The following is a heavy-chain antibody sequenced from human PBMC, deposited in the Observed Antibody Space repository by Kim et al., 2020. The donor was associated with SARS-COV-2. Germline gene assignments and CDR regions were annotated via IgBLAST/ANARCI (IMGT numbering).Heavy chain of an antibody. CDR3: AKDNSGWYGEFDY. D-gene: IGHD6-19*01. V-gene: IGHV3-30*18. J-gene: IGHJ4*02. CDR1: GFTFSSYG. Sequence: GGSLRLSCAASGFTFSSYGMHWVRQAPGKGLEWVSVISYDGSSKYYSDSVKGRFTVSRDNSKNTLYLQMNSLRAEYTAVYYCAKDNSGWYGEFDYWGQGTLVTVSS. CDR2: ISYDGSSK.